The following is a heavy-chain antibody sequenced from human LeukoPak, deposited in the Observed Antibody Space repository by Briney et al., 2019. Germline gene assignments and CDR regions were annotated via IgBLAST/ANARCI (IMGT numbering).Heavy chain of an antibody. CDR3: ARDHRKNYYDSSGYYYWFDP. CDR1: GGSISSYY. CDR2: IYYSGST. J-gene: IGHJ5*02. Sequence: SETLSLTCTVSGGSISSYYWSWIRQHPGKGLEWIGYIYYSGSTNYNPSLKSRVTISVDTSKNQFSLKLSSVTAADTAVYYCARDHRKNYYDSSGYYYWFDPWGQGTLVTVSS. V-gene: IGHV4-59*01. D-gene: IGHD3-22*01.